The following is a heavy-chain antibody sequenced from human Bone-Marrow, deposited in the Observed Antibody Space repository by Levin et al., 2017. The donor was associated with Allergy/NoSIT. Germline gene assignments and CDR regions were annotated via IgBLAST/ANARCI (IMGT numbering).Heavy chain of an antibody. CDR2: VYYSGTT. CDR1: GDSISNKRHY. V-gene: IGHV4-39*07. D-gene: IGHD3-10*01. Sequence: SQTLSLPCSVSGDSISNKRHYWGWIRQPPGRGLEWIGSVYYSGTTFSNPSLKNRFTFSIDTSKNHLSLNLSSVTAADTAVYYCARDQEGTGSYWTFWGQGTLITVSS. J-gene: IGHJ4*02. CDR3: ARDQEGTGSYWTF.